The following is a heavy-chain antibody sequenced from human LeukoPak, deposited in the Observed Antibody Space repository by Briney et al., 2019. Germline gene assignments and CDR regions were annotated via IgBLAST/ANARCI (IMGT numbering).Heavy chain of an antibody. Sequence: PSEILSLTCTVSGGSISSYYWSWIRQPPGKGLEWIGYIYDSGSTNYNPSLKSRVTISVDTPKNQFSLKLSSVTAADTAIYYCARGGTTSFSYWGQGTLVTVSS. CDR3: ARGGTTSFSY. CDR1: GGSISSYY. D-gene: IGHD2-2*01. CDR2: IYDSGST. J-gene: IGHJ4*02. V-gene: IGHV4-59*01.